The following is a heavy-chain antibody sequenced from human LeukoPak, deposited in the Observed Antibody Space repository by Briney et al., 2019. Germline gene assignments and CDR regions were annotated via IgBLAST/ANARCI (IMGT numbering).Heavy chain of an antibody. CDR2: ISPSGGST. D-gene: IGHD2-21*02. Sequence: GASVKVSCKAFGYTFTSNYMHWVRQAPGQGPEWMGVISPSGGSTTYAQKFQGRVTLTRDMSTSTDYLELSSLRSEDTAVYYCARVVVTKNNWFDPWGQGTLVTVSS. CDR3: ARVVVTKNNWFDP. V-gene: IGHV1-46*01. J-gene: IGHJ5*02. CDR1: GYTFTSNY.